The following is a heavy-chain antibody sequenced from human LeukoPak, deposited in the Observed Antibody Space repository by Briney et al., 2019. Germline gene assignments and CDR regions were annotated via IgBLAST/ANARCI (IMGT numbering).Heavy chain of an antibody. CDR2: ISFDGNHK. Sequence: PGRSLRLPCAASGFTFSSYAMHWVRQAPGKGVGWVAIISFDGNHKYYADSVKGRFTISRDNSKLYLQMNSLRAEDTALYYCARDSPRNSSDWYEIDYWGQGTLVTVSS. CDR3: ARDSPRNSSDWYEIDY. D-gene: IGHD6-13*01. J-gene: IGHJ4*02. V-gene: IGHV3-30-3*01. CDR1: GFTFSSYA.